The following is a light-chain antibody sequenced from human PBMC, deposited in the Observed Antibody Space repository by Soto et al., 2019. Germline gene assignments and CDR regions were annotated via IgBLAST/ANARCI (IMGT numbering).Light chain of an antibody. J-gene: IGKJ1*01. V-gene: IGKV3-20*01. CDR2: GAS. CDR1: QSVSNNY. Sequence: THSAGTLSLSAGEIATLSFRASQSVSNNYLAWYQQKPGQAPRLLIYGASNRATGIPDRFSGSGSGTDFTLTISRLEPEDFAVYYCQQYGSSGTFGQGTKVDIK. CDR3: QQYGSSGT.